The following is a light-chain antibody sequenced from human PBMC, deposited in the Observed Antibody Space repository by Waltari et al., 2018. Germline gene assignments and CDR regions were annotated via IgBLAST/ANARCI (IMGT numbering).Light chain of an antibody. V-gene: IGKV4-1*01. J-gene: IGKJ4*01. CDR2: WAS. CDR3: QQYFTTLT. CDR1: QTILYNSNNKNY. Sequence: DIVMTQSPDSLAVSLGERDSINCTSSQTILYNSNNKNYLAWYQQKPGQPPKLLIYWASTRQSGVPDRFSGSGSGTDFTLTISSLQAGDVAVYYCQQYFTTLTFGGGTKVEIK.